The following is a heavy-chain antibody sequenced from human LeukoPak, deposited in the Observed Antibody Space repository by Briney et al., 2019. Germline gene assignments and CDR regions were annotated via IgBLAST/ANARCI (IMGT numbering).Heavy chain of an antibody. V-gene: IGHV4-39*01. Sequence: SETLSLTCTVSGGSISSSGYYWGWIRQPPGKGLEWIGSIYYSGSTYDNPSLKSRVTISVDTSKNQFSLRLNSVIAADTAVYYCARHTAAAGFFDYWGQGTLVTVSS. D-gene: IGHD6-13*01. CDR3: ARHTAAAGFFDY. CDR2: IYYSGST. CDR1: GGSISSSGYY. J-gene: IGHJ4*02.